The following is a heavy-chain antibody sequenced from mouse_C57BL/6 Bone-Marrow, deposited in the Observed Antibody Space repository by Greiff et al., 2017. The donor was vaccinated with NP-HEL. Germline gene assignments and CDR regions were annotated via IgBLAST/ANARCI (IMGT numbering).Heavy chain of an antibody. J-gene: IGHJ2*01. CDR2: INPSSGYT. D-gene: IGHD2-1*01. CDR3: ARYGNYFDY. CDR1: GYTFTSYT. V-gene: IGHV1-4*01. Sequence: VKVVESGAELARPGASVKMSCKASGYTFTSYTMHWVKQRPGQGLEWIGYINPSSGYTKYNQKFKDKATLTADKSSSTAYMQLSSLTSEDSAVYYCARYGNYFDYWGQGTTLTVSS.